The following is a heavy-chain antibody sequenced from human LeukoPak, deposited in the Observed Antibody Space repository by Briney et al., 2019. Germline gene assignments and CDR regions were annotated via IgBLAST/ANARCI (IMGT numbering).Heavy chain of an antibody. CDR1: GGSISSSSFY. Sequence: SETLSLTCTVSGGSISSSSFYWGWIRQPPGKGLEWIGSIYYSGSTYYNPSLKSRVTISIDKSKNQFFLNLSSVTAADTAVYYCAGLVGRYSSGLYYYYFDYWGQGTLVTVSS. D-gene: IGHD3-22*01. J-gene: IGHJ4*02. V-gene: IGHV4-39*07. CDR3: AGLVGRYSSGLYYYYFDY. CDR2: IYYSGST.